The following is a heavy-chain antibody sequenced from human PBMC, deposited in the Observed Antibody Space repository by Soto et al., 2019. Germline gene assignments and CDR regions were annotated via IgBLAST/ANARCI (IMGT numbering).Heavy chain of an antibody. Sequence: PGESLKISCKGSGYSFTSYWIGWVRQMPGKGLEWMGIIYPGDSDTRYSPSFQGQVTISADKSISTAYLQWSSLKASDTAMYYCARPRYYDSSGYPDAFDIWGQGTMVTVSS. V-gene: IGHV5-51*01. CDR2: IYPGDSDT. D-gene: IGHD3-22*01. CDR1: GYSFTSYW. J-gene: IGHJ3*02. CDR3: ARPRYYDSSGYPDAFDI.